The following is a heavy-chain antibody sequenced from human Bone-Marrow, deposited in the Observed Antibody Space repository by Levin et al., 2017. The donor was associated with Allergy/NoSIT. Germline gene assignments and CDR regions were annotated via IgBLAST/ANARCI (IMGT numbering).Heavy chain of an antibody. J-gene: IGHJ4*02. CDR2: IYWDDDK. Sequence: TLSLTCTFSGFSLSTGGVGVGWIRQPPGKALECLALIYWDDDKRYSPSLRSRLTITKDTSKNQVVLTMTNMDPVDTATYYCAHRRGGYSWNDGDFDYWGQGTLVTVSS. CDR3: AHRRGGYSWNDGDFDY. V-gene: IGHV2-5*02. CDR1: GFSLSTGGVG. D-gene: IGHD1-20*01.